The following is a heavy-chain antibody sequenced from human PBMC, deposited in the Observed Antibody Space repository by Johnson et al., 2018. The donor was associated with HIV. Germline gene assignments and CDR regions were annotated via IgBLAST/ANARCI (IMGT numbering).Heavy chain of an antibody. V-gene: IGHV3-30*04. Sequence: QVQLVESGGDVVQPGGSLRLSCAASGFTFSNYAVHWVRQTPGKGLEWVAVISYDGSNKYYAESVKGRFTISRDNSKNTLYLQMNSLRAEDTAVYYCASWHGDYGNAFDIWGQGTMVTVSS. CDR2: ISYDGSNK. J-gene: IGHJ3*02. CDR1: GFTFSNYA. CDR3: ASWHGDYGNAFDI. D-gene: IGHD4-17*01.